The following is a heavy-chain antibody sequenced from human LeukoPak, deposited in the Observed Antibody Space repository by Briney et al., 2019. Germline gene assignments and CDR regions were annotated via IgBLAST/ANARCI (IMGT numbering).Heavy chain of an antibody. CDR1: GFRDFTFSSYE. V-gene: IGHV3-48*03. J-gene: IGHJ6*02. D-gene: IGHD1-1*01. CDR3: ARGASNWNFDYYGMDV. CDR2: ISSSGSTI. Sequence: GGFLRLSCAVSGFRDFTFSSYEMNCVRQSPGNGLEWVSYISSSGSTIYYADSVKGRFTISRDNAKNSLYVQMNSLRAEDTAVYYCARGASNWNFDYYGMDVWGQGTTVTVSS.